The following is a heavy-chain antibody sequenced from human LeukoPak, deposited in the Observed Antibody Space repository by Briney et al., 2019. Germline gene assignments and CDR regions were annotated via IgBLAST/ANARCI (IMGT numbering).Heavy chain of an antibody. CDR1: GGSISSGDYY. V-gene: IGHV4-30-4*01. D-gene: IGHD2-2*02. CDR3: ARDRGLDYCSSTSCYTNGATFDP. Sequence: SQTLSLTCTVSGGSISSGDYYWSWIRQPPGKGPEWIGYIYYSGSTYYNPSLKSRVTISVDTSKNQFSLKLSSVTAADTAVYYCARDRGLDYCSSTSCYTNGATFDPWGQGTLVTVSS. CDR2: IYYSGST. J-gene: IGHJ5*02.